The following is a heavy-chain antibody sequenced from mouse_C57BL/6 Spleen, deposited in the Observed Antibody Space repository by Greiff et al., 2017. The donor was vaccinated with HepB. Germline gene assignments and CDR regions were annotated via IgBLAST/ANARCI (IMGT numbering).Heavy chain of an antibody. CDR2: IDPSDSYT. CDR1: GYTFTSYW. CDR3: ATMVTTRGY. J-gene: IGHJ2*01. D-gene: IGHD2-2*01. V-gene: IGHV1-69*01. Sequence: QVQLQHPGAELVMPGASVKLSCKASGYTFTSYWMHWVKQRPGQGLEWIGEIDPSDSYTNYNQKFKGKSTLTVDKSSSTAYMQLSSLTSEDSAVYYCATMVTTRGYWGQGTTLTVSS.